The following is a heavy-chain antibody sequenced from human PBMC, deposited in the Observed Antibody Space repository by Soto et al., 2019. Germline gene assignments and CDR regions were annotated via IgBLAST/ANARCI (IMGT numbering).Heavy chain of an antibody. Sequence: SETLSLTCAVSSCSISSSNWWSWVRQPPGKGLEWIGEIYHSGSTNYNPSLKSRVTISVDKSKNQFSLKLSSVTAADTAVYYCARDRFLGIVVVPAAMDGRAFDIWGQGTMVTVSS. CDR1: SCSISSSNW. CDR3: ARDRFLGIVVVPAAMDGRAFDI. J-gene: IGHJ3*02. D-gene: IGHD2-2*03. V-gene: IGHV4-4*02. CDR2: IYHSGST.